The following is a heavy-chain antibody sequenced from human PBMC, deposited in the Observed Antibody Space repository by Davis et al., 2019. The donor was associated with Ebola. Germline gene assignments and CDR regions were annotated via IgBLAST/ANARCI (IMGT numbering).Heavy chain of an antibody. CDR1: GFTFSSYA. CDR2: ISGSGGST. Sequence: GESLKISCAASGFTFSSYAMSWVRQAPGKGLEWVSAISGSGGSTYYADSVKGRFTISRDNSKNTLYLQMNSLRAEDTAVYYCARARGIAAAGTLLPLWGQGTLVTVSS. V-gene: IGHV3-23*01. CDR3: ARARGIAAAGTLLPL. D-gene: IGHD6-13*01. J-gene: IGHJ4*02.